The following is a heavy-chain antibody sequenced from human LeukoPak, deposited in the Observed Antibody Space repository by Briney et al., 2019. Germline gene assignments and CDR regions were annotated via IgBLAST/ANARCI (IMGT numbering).Heavy chain of an antibody. D-gene: IGHD3-22*01. CDR1: GYTFTGYY. V-gene: IGHV1-8*02. CDR3: ARGLGSYDSSELTWPMISI. CDR2: MNPNSGDT. J-gene: IGHJ4*02. Sequence: ASVKVSCKASGYTFTGYYMHWVRQAPGQGLEWMGWMNPNSGDTAYAQKFQGRITMTRSTSISTAYMELSSLRSEDTAVYYCARGLGSYDSSELTWPMISIWGQGTPVTVSS.